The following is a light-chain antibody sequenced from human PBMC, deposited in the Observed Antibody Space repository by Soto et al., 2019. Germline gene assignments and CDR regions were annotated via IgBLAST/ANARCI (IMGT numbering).Light chain of an antibody. CDR2: GAS. V-gene: IGKV3-15*01. Sequence: EIVMTQSPATLSVSPGESATLSCRASQSVSNNLTWYQQKPGQPPRLLIYGASTRATGVPGRFSGSGSGTEFTLTISSLQPDDFATYHCQHYNSYSEAFGQGTKVELK. CDR1: QSVSNN. J-gene: IGKJ1*01. CDR3: QHYNSYSEA.